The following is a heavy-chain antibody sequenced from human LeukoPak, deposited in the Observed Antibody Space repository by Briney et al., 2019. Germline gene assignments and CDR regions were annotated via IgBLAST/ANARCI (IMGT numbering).Heavy chain of an antibody. J-gene: IGHJ6*03. V-gene: IGHV3-74*01. CDR1: GFTFSRYW. CDR2: INPDGSPT. D-gene: IGHD6-6*01. Sequence: RPGGSLRLSCAASGFTFSRYWMHWVRQAPGKGLVWVSRINPDGSPTTYADSVKGRFTISRDNAKNTLYLQMNSLRAEDTAVYYCARGPYFASSSGYYYYYMDVRGKGTTVTVSS. CDR3: ARGPYFASSSGYYYYYMDV.